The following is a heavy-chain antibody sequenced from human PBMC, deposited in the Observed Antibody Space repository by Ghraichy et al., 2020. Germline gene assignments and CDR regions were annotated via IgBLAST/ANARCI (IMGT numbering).Heavy chain of an antibody. D-gene: IGHD2-2*02. CDR2: ISWNSGSI. V-gene: IGHV3-9*01. CDR1: GFTFDDYA. CDR3: AKDMSAAIGEGYYYGMDV. J-gene: IGHJ6*02. Sequence: GGSLRLSCAASGFTFDDYAMHWVRQAPGKGLEWVSGISWNSGSIGYADSVKGRFTISRDNAKNSLYLKMNSLRAEDTALYYCAKDMSAAIGEGYYYGMDVWGQGATVTVSS.